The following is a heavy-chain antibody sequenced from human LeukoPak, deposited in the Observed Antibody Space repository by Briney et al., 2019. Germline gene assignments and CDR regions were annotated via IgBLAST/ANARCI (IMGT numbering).Heavy chain of an antibody. J-gene: IGHJ4*02. Sequence: SGGSLRLSCAASGFTFGDYYMSWIRQAPGKGLEWVSYISSSGSTIYYADSVKGRFTISRDNAKNSLYLQMNSLRAEDTAVYYCARERWFGSRFLWYWGQGTLVTVSS. CDR3: ARERWFGSRFLWY. CDR2: ISSSGSTI. V-gene: IGHV3-11*04. CDR1: GFTFGDYY. D-gene: IGHD3-10*01.